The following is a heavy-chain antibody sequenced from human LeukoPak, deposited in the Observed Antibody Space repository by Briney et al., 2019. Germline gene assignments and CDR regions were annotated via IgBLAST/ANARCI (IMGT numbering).Heavy chain of an antibody. J-gene: IGHJ4*02. V-gene: IGHV1-69*04. CDR3: ARAYCSGGSCYSGPGSYFDY. Sequence: SVKVSCKASGGTFSSYAISWVRQAPGQGLEWMGRIIPILGIANYAQKFQGRVTITTDKSTSTAYMELSSLRSEDTAVYYCARAYCSGGSCYSGPGSYFDYWGQGTLVTVSS. CDR2: IIPILGIA. CDR1: GGTFSSYA. D-gene: IGHD2-15*01.